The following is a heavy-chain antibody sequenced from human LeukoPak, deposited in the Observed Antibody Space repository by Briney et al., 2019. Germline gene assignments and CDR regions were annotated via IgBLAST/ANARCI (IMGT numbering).Heavy chain of an antibody. J-gene: IGHJ4*02. CDR3: ASSSTKGGYFDY. CDR1: GGTFSSYA. Sequence: SVKVSCKASGGTFSSYAISWVRQAPGQGLEWMGGIIPIFGTANYAQKFQGRVTITADESTSTAYMELSSLRSEDTAVYYCASSSTKGGYFDYWGQGTLVTVSS. CDR2: IIPIFGTA. V-gene: IGHV1-69*13. D-gene: IGHD2-2*01.